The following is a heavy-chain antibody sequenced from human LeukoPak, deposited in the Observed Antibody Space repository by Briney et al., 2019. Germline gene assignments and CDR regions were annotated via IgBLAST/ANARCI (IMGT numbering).Heavy chain of an antibody. D-gene: IGHD7-27*01. J-gene: IGHJ4*02. CDR2: ITTSDGYT. V-gene: IGHV3-23*01. CDR1: GFTFSSYT. CDR3: AKDGGLWVSAHWGDS. Sequence: GGSLRLSCAASGFTFSSYTMSWVRQAPGKGLEWVSTITTSDGYTYYADSVKGRFTVSRDNSKNTLFLQMNSLRAEDTAVYYCAKDGGLWVSAHWGDSWGRGTLVTVSS.